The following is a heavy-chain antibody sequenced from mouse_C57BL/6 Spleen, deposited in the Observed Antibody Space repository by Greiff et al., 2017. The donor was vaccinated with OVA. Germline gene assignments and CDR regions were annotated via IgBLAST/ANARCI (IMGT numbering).Heavy chain of an antibody. D-gene: IGHD1-1*01. V-gene: IGHV1-55*01. CDR3: ARWNLLLRQGGFAY. CDR2: IYPGSGST. J-gene: IGHJ3*01. CDR1: GYTFTSYW. Sequence: QVQLQQSGAELVKPGASVKMSCKASGYTFTSYWITWVKQRPGQGLEWIGDIYPGSGSTNYNEKFKSKATLTVDTSSSTAYMQLSSLTSEDSAVYYGARWNLLLRQGGFAYWGQGTLVTVSA.